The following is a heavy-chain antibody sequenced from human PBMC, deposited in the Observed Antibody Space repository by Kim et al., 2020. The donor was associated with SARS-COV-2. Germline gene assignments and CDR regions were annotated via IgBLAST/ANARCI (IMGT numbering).Heavy chain of an antibody. J-gene: IGHJ4*02. V-gene: IGHV4-39*07. D-gene: IGHD2-15*01. CDR1: GGSISSSSYY. CDR2: IYYSGST. CDR3: ARDIGAAATRDDYDLWDY. Sequence: SETLSLTCTVSGGSISSSSYYWGWIRQPPGKGLEWIGSIYYSGSTYYNPSLKSRVTISVDTSKNQFSLKLSSVTTADTAVYYCARDIGAAATRDDYDLWDYWGQGTLVTVSS.